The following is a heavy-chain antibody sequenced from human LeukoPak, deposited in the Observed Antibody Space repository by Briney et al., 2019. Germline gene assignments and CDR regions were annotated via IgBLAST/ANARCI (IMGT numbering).Heavy chain of an antibody. CDR1: GFTFSSYS. CDR3: ARDRRAAAAGLFDC. D-gene: IGHD6-13*01. CDR2: ISSSSSYI. V-gene: IGHV3-21*01. J-gene: IGHJ4*02. Sequence: GGSLRLSCAASGFTFSSYSMNWVRQAPGKGLEWVSSISSSSSYIYYADSVEGRITISRDNAKNSLYLQMNSLRAEDTAVYYCARDRRAAAAGLFDCWGQGTLVTVSS.